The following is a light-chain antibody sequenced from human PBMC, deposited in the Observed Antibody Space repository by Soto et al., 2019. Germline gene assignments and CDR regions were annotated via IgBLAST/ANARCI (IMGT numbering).Light chain of an antibody. CDR3: SSYTSISTLV. J-gene: IGLJ1*01. Sequence: QSALTQPASLSGSPGQSITISCTGTTSDVGGYNYVSWYQHHPGKAPKLMVYDVSTRPSGVSNVFSGSKSVNTASLTISGLQAEDVSEYYCSSYTSISTLVFGTGTKLTVL. CDR1: TSDVGGYNY. V-gene: IGLV2-14*03. CDR2: DVS.